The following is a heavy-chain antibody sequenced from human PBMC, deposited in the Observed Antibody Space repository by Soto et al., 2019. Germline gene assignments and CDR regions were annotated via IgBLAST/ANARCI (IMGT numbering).Heavy chain of an antibody. CDR1: GGSFSGYY. V-gene: IGHV4-34*01. D-gene: IGHD5-18*01. CDR3: ARVGEGGARWIPHNPYYFDY. CDR2: INHSGST. Sequence: SETLSLTCAVYGGSFSGYYWSWIRQPPGKGLEWIGEINHSGSTNYNPSLKSRVTISVDTSKNQFSLKLRSVTAADTAVYYCARVGEGGARWIPHNPYYFDYWGQGTLV. J-gene: IGHJ4*02.